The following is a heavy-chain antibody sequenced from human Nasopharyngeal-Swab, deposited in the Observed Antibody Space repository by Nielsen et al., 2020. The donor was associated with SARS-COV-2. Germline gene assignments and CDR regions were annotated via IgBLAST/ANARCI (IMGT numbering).Heavy chain of an antibody. Sequence: GESLMISCAASGFTFSSYAMHWVRQAPGKGLEYVSAISSNGGSTYYANSVKGRFTISRDNSKNTLYLQMGSLRAEDMAVYYCARTRRATVTTGAFDIWGQGTMVTVSS. D-gene: IGHD4-11*01. CDR1: GFTFSSYA. J-gene: IGHJ3*02. V-gene: IGHV3-64*01. CDR3: ARTRRATVTTGAFDI. CDR2: ISSNGGST.